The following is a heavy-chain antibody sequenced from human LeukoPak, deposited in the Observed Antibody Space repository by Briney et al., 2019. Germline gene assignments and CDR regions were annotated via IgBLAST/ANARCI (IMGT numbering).Heavy chain of an antibody. CDR1: GYSFTSYW. CDR3: ARHVPGGSFFYFDY. CDR2: IYPGDSDT. D-gene: IGHD1-26*01. V-gene: IGHV5-51*01. J-gene: IGHJ4*02. Sequence: GKSLKISCKGSGYSFTSYWIGWVRQMPGKGLEWMGIIYPGDSDTTYRPSFQGQVTISADKSISTAYLQWSSLKASDSAMYYCARHVPGGSFFYFDYWGQGTLVTVSS.